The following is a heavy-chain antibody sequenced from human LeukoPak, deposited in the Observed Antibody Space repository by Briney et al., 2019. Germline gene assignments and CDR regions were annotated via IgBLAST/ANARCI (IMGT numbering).Heavy chain of an antibody. CDR1: GGSFSGYY. Sequence: SETLSLTCAVYGGSFSGYYWSWIRQPPGKGLEWIGEINHSGSTNYNPSLKSRVTISVDTSKNQFSLKLSSVTAADTAVYYCARQTVDEGYWFDARGQGTLVTVSS. CDR2: INHSGST. J-gene: IGHJ5*02. CDR3: ARQTVDEGYWFDA. D-gene: IGHD4-23*01. V-gene: IGHV4-34*01.